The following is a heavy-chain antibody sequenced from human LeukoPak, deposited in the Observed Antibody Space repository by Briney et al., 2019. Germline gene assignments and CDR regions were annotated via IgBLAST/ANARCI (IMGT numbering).Heavy chain of an antibody. Sequence: GASVKVSCKASGGTFSSYAISWVRQAPGQGLEWMGRIIPILGIANYAQKFQGRVTITADKSTSTAYMELSSLRSEDTAVYYCARETESSPDAFDIWGQGTMVTVSS. V-gene: IGHV1-69*04. CDR3: ARETESSPDAFDI. CDR1: GGTFSSYA. CDR2: IIPILGIA. D-gene: IGHD6-13*01. J-gene: IGHJ3*02.